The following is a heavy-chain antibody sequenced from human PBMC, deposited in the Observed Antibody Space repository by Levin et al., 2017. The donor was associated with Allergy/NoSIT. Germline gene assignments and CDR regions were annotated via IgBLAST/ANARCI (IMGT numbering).Heavy chain of an antibody. CDR2: INHSGST. J-gene: IGHJ3*02. D-gene: IGHD4-17*01. V-gene: IGHV4-34*01. CDR1: GGSFSGYY. Sequence: SETLSLTCAVYGGSFSGYYWTWIRQPPGKGLEWIGEINHSGSTNYNPSLKSRVTISVDTSKNQFSLKLTSVTAADTAVYYCARGRPRYGASRGAFDIWGQGTMVTVSS. CDR3: ARGRPRYGASRGAFDI.